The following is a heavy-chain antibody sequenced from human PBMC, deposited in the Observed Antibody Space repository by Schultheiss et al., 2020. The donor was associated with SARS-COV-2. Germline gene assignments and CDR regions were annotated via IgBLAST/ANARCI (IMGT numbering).Heavy chain of an antibody. D-gene: IGHD1-1*01. J-gene: IGHJ5*02. CDR1: GGSFSGYY. CDR3: ARTTPENWFDP. CDR2: IYYSGST. V-gene: IGHV4-34*01. Sequence: SETLSLTCAVYGGSFSGYYWSWIRQPPGKGLEWIGSIYYSGSTYYNPSLKSRVTISVDTSKNQFSLKLSSVTAADTAVYYCARTTPENWFDPWGQGTLVTVSS.